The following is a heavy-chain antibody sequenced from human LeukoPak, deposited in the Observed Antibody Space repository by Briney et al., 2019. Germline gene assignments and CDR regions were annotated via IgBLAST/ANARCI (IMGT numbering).Heavy chain of an antibody. CDR1: GFTFDDYG. CDR2: INWNGGST. D-gene: IGHD3-3*01. V-gene: IGHV3-20*04. J-gene: IGHJ4*02. CDR3: ARGRGRRYYDFWSGYYGENDY. Sequence: GGSLRLSCAASGFTFDDYGMSWVRQAPGKGLEWVSGINWNGGSTGYADSVKGRFTISRDNAKNSLYLQMNSLRAEDTALYYCARGRGRRYYDFWSGYYGENDYWGQGTLVTVSS.